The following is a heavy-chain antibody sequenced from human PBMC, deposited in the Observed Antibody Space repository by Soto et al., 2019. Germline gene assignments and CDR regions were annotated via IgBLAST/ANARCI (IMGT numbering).Heavy chain of an antibody. CDR3: ARITPDFDY. CDR1: GGSLSSSSYY. J-gene: IGHJ4*02. Sequence: PSETLSLTCTVSGGSLSSSSYYWGWIRQPPGKGLEWIGSVYYSGSTYYNPSLKSRVTISVDTSKNRFSLKLSSVTAADTAVYYCARITPDFDYWGQGTLVTVSS. D-gene: IGHD3-10*01. CDR2: VYYSGST. V-gene: IGHV4-39*01.